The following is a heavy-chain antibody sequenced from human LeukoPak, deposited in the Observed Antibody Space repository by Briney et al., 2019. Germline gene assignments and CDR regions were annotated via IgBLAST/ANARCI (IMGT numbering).Heavy chain of an antibody. CDR1: GFTFSSYS. CDR3: ARDQGSGSYNYYYYMDV. J-gene: IGHJ6*03. V-gene: IGHV3-48*01. Sequence: GGSLRLSCAASGFTFSSYSMNWVRQAPGKGLEWVSYISSSSSTIYYADSVKGRFTISRDNAKNSLYLQMNSLRAEDTAVYYCARDQGSGSYNYYYYMDVWGKGTTVTVSS. D-gene: IGHD3-10*01. CDR2: ISSSSSTI.